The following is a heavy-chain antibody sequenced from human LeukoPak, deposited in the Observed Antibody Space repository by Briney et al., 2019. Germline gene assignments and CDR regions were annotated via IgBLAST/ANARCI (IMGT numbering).Heavy chain of an antibody. J-gene: IGHJ5*02. CDR2: IYTSGST. V-gene: IGHV4-59*10. Sequence: PSETLSLTCAVYGGSFSGYYWSWIRQPAGKGLEWIGRIYTSGSTNYNPSLKSRVTMSVDTSKNQFSLKLSSVTAADTAVYYCARASTYYYDSSRSWFDPWGQGTLVTVSS. CDR3: ARASTYYYDSSRSWFDP. CDR1: GGSFSGYY. D-gene: IGHD3-22*01.